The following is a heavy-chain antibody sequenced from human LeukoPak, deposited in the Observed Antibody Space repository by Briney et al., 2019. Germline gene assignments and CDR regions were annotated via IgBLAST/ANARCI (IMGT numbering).Heavy chain of an antibody. CDR2: ISSSSSYI. D-gene: IGHD3-16*01. V-gene: IGHV3-21*01. CDR1: GFTFSSSA. J-gene: IGHJ4*02. CDR3: ARDTSTGGTLDY. Sequence: GGSLRLSCAASGFTFSSSAMSWVRQAPGKGLEWVSSISSSSSYIYYADSVKGRFTISRDNAKNSLYLQMNSLRAEDTAVYYCARDTSTGGTLDYWGQGTLVTVSS.